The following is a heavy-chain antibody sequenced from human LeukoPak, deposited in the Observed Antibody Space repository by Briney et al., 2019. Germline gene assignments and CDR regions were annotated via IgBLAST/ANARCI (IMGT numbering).Heavy chain of an antibody. V-gene: IGHV4-38-2*02. D-gene: IGHD4-17*01. CDR1: GYSISSGYY. J-gene: IGHJ5*02. CDR3: ARVYGDYGTFGWFDP. Sequence: PSETLSLTCTVSGYSISSGYYWGWIRQPPGKGLEWIGSIYHSGSTYYNPSLKSRVTISVDTSKNQFSLKLSSVTAADTAVYYCARVYGDYGTFGWFDPWGQGTLVTVSS. CDR2: IYHSGST.